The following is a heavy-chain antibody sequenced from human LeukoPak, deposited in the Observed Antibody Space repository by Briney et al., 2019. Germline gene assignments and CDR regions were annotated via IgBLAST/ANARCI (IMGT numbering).Heavy chain of an antibody. V-gene: IGHV4-38-2*02. D-gene: IGHD1-1*01. CDR2: ISHGGTT. CDR3: AREEAGTTIDY. J-gene: IGHJ4*02. CDR1: GFTFTDYY. Sequence: GSLRLSCAASGFTFTDYYMSWIRQAPGKGLEWIGSISHGGTTYYNPSLKSRITISQDTSKNQFSLKVNSVTAADTAAYYCAREEAGTTIDYWGQGTLVTVSS.